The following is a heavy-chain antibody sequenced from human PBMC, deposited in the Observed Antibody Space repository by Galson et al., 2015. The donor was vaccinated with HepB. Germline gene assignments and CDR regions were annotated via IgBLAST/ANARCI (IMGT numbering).Heavy chain of an antibody. V-gene: IGHV1-18*01. J-gene: IGHJ4*02. CDR3: ALNKGAMVRGVITYYFDY. CDR2: ISAYNGNT. Sequence: SVKVSCKASGYTFTSYGISWVRQAPGQGLEWMGWISAYNGNTNYAQKLQGRVAMTTDTSTSTAYMELRSLRSDDTAVYYCALNKGAMVRGVITYYFDYWGQGTLVTVSS. CDR1: GYTFTSYG. D-gene: IGHD3-10*01.